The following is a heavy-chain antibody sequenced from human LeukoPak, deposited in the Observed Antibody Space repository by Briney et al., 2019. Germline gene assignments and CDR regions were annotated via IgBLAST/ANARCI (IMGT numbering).Heavy chain of an antibody. CDR3: ARERGVRYYFDY. CDR2: IYYSGST. Sequence: PSETLSLTCTVSGGSISSYYWSWIRQPPGKGLEWIGYIYYSGSTNYNPSLKSRVTISVDTSKNQFSLKLSSVTAADTAVYYCARERGVRYYFDYWGQGTLVTVSS. D-gene: IGHD3-10*02. J-gene: IGHJ4*02. V-gene: IGHV4-59*01. CDR1: GGSISSYY.